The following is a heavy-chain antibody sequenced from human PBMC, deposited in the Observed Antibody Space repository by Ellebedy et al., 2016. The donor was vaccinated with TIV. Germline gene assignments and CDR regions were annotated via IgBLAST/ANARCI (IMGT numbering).Heavy chain of an antibody. J-gene: IGHJ4*02. D-gene: IGHD4-17*01. V-gene: IGHV4-59*01. CDR2: IYYSGST. CDR1: GGSINSYL. CDR3: ARGSVGYGDYAY. Sequence: MPSETLSLTCTVSGGSINSYLWSWIRQPPGKELEWIGYIYYSGSTNYNPSLKSRVTLSVDTSKNQFSLKLSSVTAADTAVYYCARGSVGYGDYAYWGQGTLVTVSS.